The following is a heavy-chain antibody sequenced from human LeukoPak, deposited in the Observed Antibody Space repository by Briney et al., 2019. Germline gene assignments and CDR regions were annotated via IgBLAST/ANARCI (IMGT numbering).Heavy chain of an antibody. V-gene: IGHV3-15*01. J-gene: IGHJ4*02. Sequence: PGGSLRPSCTASGFTFSSVWMTWVRQAPGEGLEWVGRIKSRTDGETTDYAAPVKGRFSISRDDSENTLYLQMNSLKNEDTAVYFCTTVHGAGPVNFDYWGQGSLVTVSS. CDR2: IKSRTDGETT. CDR3: TTVHGAGPVNFDY. D-gene: IGHD3-16*01. CDR1: GFTFSSVW.